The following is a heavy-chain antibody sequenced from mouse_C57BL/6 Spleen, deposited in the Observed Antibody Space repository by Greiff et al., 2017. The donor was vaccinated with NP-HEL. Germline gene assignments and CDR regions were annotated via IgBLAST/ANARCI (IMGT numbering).Heavy chain of an antibody. CDR1: GYSFTSYY. J-gene: IGHJ4*01. Sequence: VQLQQSGPELVKPGASVKISCKASGYSFTSYYIHWVKQRPGQGLEWIGWIYPGSGNTKYNEKFKGKATLTADTSSSTAYMQLSSLTSEDSAVYYCARRDYDYDEGRMDYWGQGTSVTVSS. CDR3: ARRDYDYDEGRMDY. D-gene: IGHD2-4*01. V-gene: IGHV1-66*01. CDR2: IYPGSGNT.